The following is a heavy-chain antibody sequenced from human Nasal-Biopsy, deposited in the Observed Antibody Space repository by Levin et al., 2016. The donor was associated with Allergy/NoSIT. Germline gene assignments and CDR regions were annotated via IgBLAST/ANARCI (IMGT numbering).Heavy chain of an antibody. CDR2: IFYSGAL. D-gene: IGHD1-7*01. Sequence: SETLSLTCSVSGASLTRGRFFWNWIRQYPGKGLEWIGYIFYSGALQYNVSLKSRVTISMDSSRNRFSLRLTSVTPADTAVYYCARGSPHPLHEYVPAVYNRNYLGPWGRGTFVSV. J-gene: IGHJ5*02. CDR3: ARGSPHPLHEYVPAVYNRNYLGP. V-gene: IGHV4-31*03. CDR1: GASLTRGRFF.